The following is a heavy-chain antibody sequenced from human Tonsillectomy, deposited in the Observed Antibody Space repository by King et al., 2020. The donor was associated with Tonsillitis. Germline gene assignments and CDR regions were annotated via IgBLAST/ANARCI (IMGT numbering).Heavy chain of an antibody. Sequence: EVQLLESGGSLVQTGGSLRLSCAASGFTFSNYAMTWVRQAPGKGLEWVSTIIGSGGTTYYADSVKGRFTISRDNSKTTLNLLMSSLRAEDTALYCCAKGRGEFGVTVDVWGRGTTVTVSS. D-gene: IGHD3-10*01. V-gene: IGHV3-23*01. J-gene: IGHJ6*04. CDR2: IIGSGGTT. CDR3: AKGRGEFGVTVDV. CDR1: GFTFSNYA.